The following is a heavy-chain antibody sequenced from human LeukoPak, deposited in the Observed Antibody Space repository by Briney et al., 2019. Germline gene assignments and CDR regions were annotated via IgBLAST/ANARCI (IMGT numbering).Heavy chain of an antibody. D-gene: IGHD2-15*01. CDR1: GYTFTYND. CDR3: ARGRAAAD. Sequence: ASVKVSCKASGYTFTYNDINWVRQATGQGLGWMGWMNPGTANTGYSQKFQGRLAMTADTSINTAYMELSGLTSEDTAVYYCARGRAAADWGQGTLVTVSS. J-gene: IGHJ4*02. CDR2: MNPGTANT. V-gene: IGHV1-8*01.